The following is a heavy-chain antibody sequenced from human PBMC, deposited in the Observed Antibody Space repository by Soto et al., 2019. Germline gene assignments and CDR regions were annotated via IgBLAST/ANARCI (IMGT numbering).Heavy chain of an antibody. V-gene: IGHV1-69*06. D-gene: IGHD3-10*01. CDR2: IIPIFGTA. CDR1: GGTFSSYA. Sequence: SVKVSCKASGGTFSSYAISWVRQAPGQGLEWMGGIIPIFGTANYAQKFQGRVTITADTSTSTAYMELRSLRSDDTAVYYCARETAMVRGVIPYYYYYGMDVWGQGTTVTVSS. J-gene: IGHJ6*02. CDR3: ARETAMVRGVIPYYYYYGMDV.